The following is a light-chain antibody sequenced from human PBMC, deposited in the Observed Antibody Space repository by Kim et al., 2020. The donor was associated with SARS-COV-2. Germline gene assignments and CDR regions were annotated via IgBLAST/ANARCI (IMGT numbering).Light chain of an antibody. CDR3: QSFDNSLTGVV. CDR1: SSNIGAGYA. Sequence: QRVPFSCAGTSSNIGAGYAVHWYQQIPGTAPRLLISDSTNRPSGVPDRFSGSISGTSASLVITGLQADDEADYYCQSFDNSLTGVVFGGGTKVTVL. V-gene: IGLV1-40*01. CDR2: DST. J-gene: IGLJ2*01.